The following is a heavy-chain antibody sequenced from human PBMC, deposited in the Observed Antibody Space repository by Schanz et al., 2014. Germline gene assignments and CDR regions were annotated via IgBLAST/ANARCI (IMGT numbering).Heavy chain of an antibody. CDR2: IWSDGSGK. CDR1: GFTFSKYW. Sequence: VQLVESGGGLVQPGGSLRLSCGGSGFTFSKYWMSWVRQAPGKGLEWVAVIWSDGSGKYYADSVKGRFTISRDNSKNILYLQMNSLRAEDTAVYYCAKARRKSNCSGGRCFHYSYYGMDVWGQGTTVTVSS. D-gene: IGHD2-15*01. CDR3: AKARRKSNCSGGRCFHYSYYGMDV. V-gene: IGHV3-33*06. J-gene: IGHJ6*02.